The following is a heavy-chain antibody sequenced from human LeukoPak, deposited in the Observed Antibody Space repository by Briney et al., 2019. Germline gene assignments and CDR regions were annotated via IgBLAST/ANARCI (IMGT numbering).Heavy chain of an antibody. CDR1: GFTFGDHA. CDR2: IRSKTYGGTT. D-gene: IGHD5-18*01. Sequence: PGRSLRLSCTVSGFTFGDHAMSWVRQAPGKGLEWVGFIRSKTYGGTTEYAASVKGRFIISRDDSTSIAYLQMNSLKTEETAVYYCTRGPIQLWLYHGMDVWGQGTTVTVSS. J-gene: IGHJ6*02. V-gene: IGHV3-49*04. CDR3: TRGPIQLWLYHGMDV.